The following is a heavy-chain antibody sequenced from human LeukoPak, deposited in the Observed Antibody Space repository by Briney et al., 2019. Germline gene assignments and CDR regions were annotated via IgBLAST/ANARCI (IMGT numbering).Heavy chain of an antibody. CDR1: GFTFSSYS. V-gene: IGHV3-48*04. CDR2: ISGSGGTI. CDR3: ARVLGYSSNWPFDY. D-gene: IGHD6-13*01. Sequence: QPGGSLRLSCAASGFTFSSYSMNWVRQAPGKGLEWVSYISGSGGTIYYADCVKGRFTISRDNAKNSLYLQMNSLRAEDTAVYYCARVLGYSSNWPFDYWGQGTLVTVSS. J-gene: IGHJ4*02.